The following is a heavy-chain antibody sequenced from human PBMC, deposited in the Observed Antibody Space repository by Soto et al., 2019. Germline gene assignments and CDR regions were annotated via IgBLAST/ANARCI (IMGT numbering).Heavy chain of an antibody. J-gene: IGHJ3*02. CDR2: ISAYNGNT. CDR1: GYTFTSYG. D-gene: IGHD3-22*01. V-gene: IGHV1-18*01. CDR3: ARDYSLKHYYDSSGLDAFDI. Sequence: ASVKVSCKASGYTFTSYGISWVRQAPGQGLEWMGWISAYNGNTNYAQKLQGRVTMTTDTSTSTAYMELRSLRSDDTAVYYCARDYSLKHYYDSSGLDAFDIWGQGTMVTVSS.